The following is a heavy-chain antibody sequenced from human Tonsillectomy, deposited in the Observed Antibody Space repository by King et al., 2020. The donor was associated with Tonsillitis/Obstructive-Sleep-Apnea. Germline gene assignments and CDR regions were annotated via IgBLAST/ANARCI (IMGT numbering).Heavy chain of an antibody. J-gene: IGHJ4*02. CDR1: GFTFSSYA. Sequence: VQLVESGGGVVQPGRSLRLSCAASGFTFSSYAMHWVRQAPGKGLEWVAVISYDGSNKYYADSVKGRFTISRDNSKNTLYLQMNSLRAEDTAVYYCASDVVLRFLVWFPGYFYYWGQGNLVTVSS. D-gene: IGHD3-3*01. V-gene: IGHV3-30*04. CDR2: ISYDGSNK. CDR3: ASDVVLRFLVWFPGYFYY.